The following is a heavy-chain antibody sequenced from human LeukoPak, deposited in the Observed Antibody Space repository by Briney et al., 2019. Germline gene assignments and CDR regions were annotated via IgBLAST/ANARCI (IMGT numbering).Heavy chain of an antibody. J-gene: IGHJ3*02. CDR2: ISAYNGNT. CDR3: ARDFREAMIVVVTPDAFDI. Sequence: ASVKVSCKASGYTFTSYGISWVRQAPGQGLEWMGWISAYNGNTNYAQKLQGRVTMTTDTSTSTAYMELRSLRPDDTAVYYCARDFREAMIVVVTPDAFDIWGQGTMVTVSS. D-gene: IGHD3-22*01. V-gene: IGHV1-18*01. CDR1: GYTFTSYG.